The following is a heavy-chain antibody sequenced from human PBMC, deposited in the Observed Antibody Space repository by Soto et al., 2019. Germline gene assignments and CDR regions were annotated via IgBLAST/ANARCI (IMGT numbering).Heavy chain of an antibody. Sequence: QVQLAQSGAEVRKPGASVKISCEASGYTFTDYAIHWVRQAPGQRFEWMGWINAGNGDTKFSRRVQGRVSITRDISASTVYMELSSLTSGDTAVYYCTRDLTEQSTSYPFDCWGQGTLVTVSP. CDR3: TRDLTEQSTSYPFDC. CDR1: GYTFTDYA. D-gene: IGHD2-2*01. CDR2: INAGNGDT. J-gene: IGHJ4*02. V-gene: IGHV1-3*01.